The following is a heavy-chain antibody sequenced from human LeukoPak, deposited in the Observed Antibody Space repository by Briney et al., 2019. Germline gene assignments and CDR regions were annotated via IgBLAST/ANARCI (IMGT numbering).Heavy chain of an antibody. CDR1: GYTFTSYD. D-gene: IGHD6-13*01. J-gene: IGHJ4*02. CDR3: ARNNGQQLAFDY. Sequence: ASVKVSCKASGYTFTSYDINWVRQAPGQGLEWMGWINPNSGGTKYAQKFQGRVTMTRDTSISTAYMELSRLRSDDTAVYYCARNNGQQLAFDYWGQGTLVTVSS. V-gene: IGHV1-2*02. CDR2: INPNSGGT.